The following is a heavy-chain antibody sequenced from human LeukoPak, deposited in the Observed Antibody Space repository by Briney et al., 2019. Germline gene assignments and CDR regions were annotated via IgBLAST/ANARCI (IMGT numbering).Heavy chain of an antibody. CDR2: IKSKVDGGTT. V-gene: IGHV3-15*01. CDR1: GFTFSNAW. Sequence: GGSLRLSCAASGFTFSNAWMNWVRQAPGKGLEWVGRIKSKVDGGTTDYAAPGKGRFTISRDDSQNTVYLQMDSLKTEDTAVYYRATGGYYIDYWGQGTLVTVSS. J-gene: IGHJ4*02. CDR3: ATGGYYIDY.